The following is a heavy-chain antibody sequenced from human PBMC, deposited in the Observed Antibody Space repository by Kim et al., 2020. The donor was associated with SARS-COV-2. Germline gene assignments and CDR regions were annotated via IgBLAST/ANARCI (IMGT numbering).Heavy chain of an antibody. CDR2: IYYSGST. V-gene: IGHV4-31*03. CDR1: GGSISSGGYY. CDR3: ARLQAIAAAGWFDP. D-gene: IGHD6-13*01. Sequence: SETLSLTCTASGGSISSGGYYWSWIRQHPGKGLEWIGYIYYSGSTYYNPSLKSRVTISVDTSKNQFSLKLSSVTAADTAVYYCARLQAIAAAGWFDPWGQGTLVTVSS. J-gene: IGHJ5*02.